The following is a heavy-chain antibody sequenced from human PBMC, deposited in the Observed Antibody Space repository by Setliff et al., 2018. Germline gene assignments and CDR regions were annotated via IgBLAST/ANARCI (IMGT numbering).Heavy chain of an antibody. CDR2: IYYSGST. CDR1: GGSISSSSYF. V-gene: IGHV4-39*02. J-gene: IGHJ2*01. D-gene: IGHD1-26*01. Sequence: SETLSLTCTVSGGSISSSSYFWGWIRQPPGKGLEWIGSIYYSGSTYYNPSLKSRVTITVDTSKKQFSLKLSSLTAADTAVYYCAREGGGSYLNWYFDLWGRGTLVTVSS. CDR3: AREGGGSYLNWYFDL.